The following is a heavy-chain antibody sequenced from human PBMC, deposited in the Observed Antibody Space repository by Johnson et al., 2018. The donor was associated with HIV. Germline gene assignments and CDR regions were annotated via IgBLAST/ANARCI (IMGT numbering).Heavy chain of an antibody. J-gene: IGHJ3*02. CDR1: GFTLSNYD. CDR3: ARVVKFNWSFAAFDI. V-gene: IGHV3-13*01. CDR2: IGTAGDT. D-gene: IGHD1-26*01. Sequence: VQLVESGGGLVQPGGSLRLSCAASGFTLSNYDMHWVRQATGKGLEWVSVIGTAGDTYYPDSVKGRFTTSRDNAKNSLYLQMSSLRAEDTAFYYCARVVKFNWSFAAFDIWGQGTMVTVPS.